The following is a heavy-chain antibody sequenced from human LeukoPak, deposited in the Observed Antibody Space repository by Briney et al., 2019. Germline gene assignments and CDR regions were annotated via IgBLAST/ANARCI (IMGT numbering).Heavy chain of an antibody. CDR3: AREYGYSSGWSGFDY. CDR2: INAGNGNT. J-gene: IGHJ4*02. Sequence: ASVKVSCKASGCTFTSYAMHWVRQAPGQRLEWMGWINAGNGNTKYSQEFQGRVTITRDTSASTAYMELSSLRSEDMAVYYCAREYGYSSGWSGFDYWGQGTLVTVSS. D-gene: IGHD6-19*01. CDR1: GCTFTSYA. V-gene: IGHV1-3*03.